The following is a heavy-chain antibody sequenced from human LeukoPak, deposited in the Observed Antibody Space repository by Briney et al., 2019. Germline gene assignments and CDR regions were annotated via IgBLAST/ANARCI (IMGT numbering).Heavy chain of an antibody. CDR3: ANSGIGYCSSTSCYAIDY. J-gene: IGHJ4*02. CDR2: IRYDGSNK. Sequence: GGSLRLSCAASGFTFSSYGMHWVRQAPGKGLEWVAFIRYDGSNKYYADSVKGRFTISRDNSKNTLYLQMNSLRAEDTAVYYCANSGIGYCSSTSCYAIDYWGQGTLVTVSS. V-gene: IGHV3-30*02. CDR1: GFTFSSYG. D-gene: IGHD2-2*01.